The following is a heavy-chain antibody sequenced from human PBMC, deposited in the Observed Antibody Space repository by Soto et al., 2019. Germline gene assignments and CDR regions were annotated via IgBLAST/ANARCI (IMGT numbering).Heavy chain of an antibody. V-gene: IGHV3-20*04. D-gene: IGHD6-19*01. J-gene: IGHJ6*02. CDR3: ARDRAVAGAMGAYYYGMDV. CDR1: GFTFDDYG. CDR2: INWNGGST. Sequence: GGSLRLSCAASGFTFDDYGMSWVRQAPGKGLEWVSGINWNGGSTGYADSVKGRFTISRDNAKNSLYLQMNSLRAEDTALYYCARDRAVAGAMGAYYYGMDVWGQGTTVTVSS.